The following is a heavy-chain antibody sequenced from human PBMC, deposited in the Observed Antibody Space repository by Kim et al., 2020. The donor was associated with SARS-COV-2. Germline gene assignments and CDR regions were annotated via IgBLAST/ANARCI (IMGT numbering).Heavy chain of an antibody. J-gene: IGHJ4*02. D-gene: IGHD4-17*01. CDR3: ARGGLHGDYFDY. V-gene: IGHV4-59*01. Sequence: SETLSLTCTVSGGSISSYYWSWIRQPPGKGLEWIGYIYYSGSTNYNPSLKSRVTISVDTSKNQFSLKLSSVTAADTAVYYCARGGLHGDYFDYWGQGTLVTVSS. CDR1: GGSISSYY. CDR2: IYYSGST.